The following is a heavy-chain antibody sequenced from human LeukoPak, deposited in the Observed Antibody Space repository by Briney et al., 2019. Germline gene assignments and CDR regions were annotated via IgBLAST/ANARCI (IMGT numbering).Heavy chain of an antibody. CDR3: ARDGYTYGSFDY. CDR2: IYYSGST. CDR1: GGSISSSSYF. D-gene: IGHD5-18*01. J-gene: IGHJ4*02. V-gene: IGHV4-39*01. Sequence: SETLSLTCSVSGGSISSSSYFWGWIRQPPGKGLEWIGSIYYSGSTYSNPSLKSRVTISVDTSKSQFSLRLSSVTAADTAVYYCARDGYTYGSFDYWGQGTLVTVSS.